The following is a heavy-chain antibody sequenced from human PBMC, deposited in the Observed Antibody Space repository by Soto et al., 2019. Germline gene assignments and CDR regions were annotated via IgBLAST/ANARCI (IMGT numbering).Heavy chain of an antibody. CDR2: IIPIFGTA. J-gene: IGHJ6*02. Sequence: EASVKVSCKASGGTFSSYAISWVRQAPGQGLEWMGGIIPIFGTANYAQKFQGRVTITADESTSTAYMELSSLRSEDTAVYYCARDRGRWIFGVVNTGYGMDVWGQGTTVAVSS. V-gene: IGHV1-69*13. CDR1: GGTFSSYA. D-gene: IGHD3-3*01. CDR3: ARDRGRWIFGVVNTGYGMDV.